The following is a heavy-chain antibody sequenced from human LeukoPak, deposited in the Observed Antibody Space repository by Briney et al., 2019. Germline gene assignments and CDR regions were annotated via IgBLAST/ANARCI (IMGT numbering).Heavy chain of an antibody. CDR3: ARVGRGYYGSGKNAFDI. V-gene: IGHV4-34*01. J-gene: IGHJ3*02. CDR1: GGSFSGSY. Sequence: PSETLSLTCAVYGGSFSGSYWSWIRQPPGKGLEWIGEINHSGSTNYNPSLKSRVTISVDTSKNQFSLKLSSVTAADTAVYYCARVGRGYYGSGKNAFDIWGQGTMVTVSS. D-gene: IGHD3-10*01. CDR2: INHSGST.